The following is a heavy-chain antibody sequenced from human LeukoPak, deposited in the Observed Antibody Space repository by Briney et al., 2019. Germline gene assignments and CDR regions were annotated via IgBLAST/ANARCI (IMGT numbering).Heavy chain of an antibody. D-gene: IGHD4-23*01. J-gene: IGHJ5*02. CDR1: GFTFSSSA. Sequence: GESLRLSCAASGFTFSSSAMNWVRQAPGKGLEWVSYISSGTSTIYYADSVKGRFTISRDNGKNSLYLQMNSLRAEDTAVYYCARDVTYYGGDWFDPWGQGTLVTVSS. V-gene: IGHV3-48*04. CDR3: ARDVTYYGGDWFDP. CDR2: ISSGTSTI.